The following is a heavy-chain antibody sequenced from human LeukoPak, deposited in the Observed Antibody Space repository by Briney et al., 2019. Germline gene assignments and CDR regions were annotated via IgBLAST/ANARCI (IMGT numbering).Heavy chain of an antibody. CDR1: GFTVSSNY. CDR3: ATVDDLDAFGI. V-gene: IGHV3-53*05. D-gene: IGHD2-2*03. J-gene: IGHJ3*02. CDR2: IYSGGST. Sequence: GGSLRLSCAASGFTVSSNYMSWVRQAPGKGLEWVSVIYSGGSTYYADSVKGRFAISRDNSKNTLYLQINSLRPEDAALYFCATVDDLDAFGIWGQGTLVTVSS.